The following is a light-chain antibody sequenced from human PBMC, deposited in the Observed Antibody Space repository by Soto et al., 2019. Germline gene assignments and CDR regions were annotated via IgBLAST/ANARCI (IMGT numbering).Light chain of an antibody. V-gene: IGKV1-39*01. Sequence: IQLTQSPSSLSASVGDRVTITCRASQDIGIYLAWYQQKPGKAPNLLIYAASSLQRGVPSRFSGSGSGTDFTLTISSLQPEDFATYYCQQSYSTSWTFGQGTKV. J-gene: IGKJ1*01. CDR1: QDIGIY. CDR2: AAS. CDR3: QQSYSTSWT.